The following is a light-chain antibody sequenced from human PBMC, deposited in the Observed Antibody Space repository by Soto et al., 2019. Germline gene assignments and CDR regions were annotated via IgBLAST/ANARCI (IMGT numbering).Light chain of an antibody. CDR1: QDIRNY. Sequence: DIQMTPSPSSLSASVGNRVTITCQASQDIRNYLNWYQQKPGKAPKLLIYAASNLETGVPSRFSGGGSGTDFTFTISSLQPEDIATYYCQQYDNLSALTFGGGTKVEIK. CDR2: AAS. J-gene: IGKJ4*01. V-gene: IGKV1-33*01. CDR3: QQYDNLSALT.